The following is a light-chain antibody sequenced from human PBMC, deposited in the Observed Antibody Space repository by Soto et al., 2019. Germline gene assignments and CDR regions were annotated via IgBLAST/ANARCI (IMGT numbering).Light chain of an antibody. V-gene: IGKV2-28*01. J-gene: IGKJ1*01. CDR3: MQALTAPPT. CDR2: LGS. Sequence: DVVMTQSPLSLPVTLGQPASISCRSNQSLVYSDGNAYLNWFQQRPGQSPQLLIYLGSNRASGVPDRFSGSGSGTDFTLKISRVEAEDVGVYHCMQALTAPPTFGQGTKVDIK. CDR1: QSLVYSDGNAY.